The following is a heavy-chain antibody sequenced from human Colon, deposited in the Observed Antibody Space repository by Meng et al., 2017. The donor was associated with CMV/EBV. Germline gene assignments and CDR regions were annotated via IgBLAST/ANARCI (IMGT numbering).Heavy chain of an antibody. CDR3: ASHSSYVWGSHH. V-gene: IGHV1-2*02. J-gene: IGHJ5*02. CDR1: GYSFTGYY. Sequence: ELVEPGGEVGMPGASVEVVCKDAGYSFTGYYIQWVRQAAGQGRDGMGGMDPTTGRTDYAQKLQGTGTMTRDTSISTAYLELSRLTSDDTAVYYCASHSSYVWGSHHWGQGTLVTVSS. CDR2: MDPTTGRT. D-gene: IGHD3-16*01.